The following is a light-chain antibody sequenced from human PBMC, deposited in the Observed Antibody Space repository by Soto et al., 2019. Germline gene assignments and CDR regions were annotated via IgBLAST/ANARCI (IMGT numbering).Light chain of an antibody. V-gene: IGKV1-5*01. J-gene: IGKJ1*01. CDR3: QQYNSYST. CDR1: QSISSY. CDR2: DAS. Sequence: DIQMTQSPSSLSASGVDRVTITCRASQSISSYLNWHQQNPGKAPKLLIYDASSLESGVPSRFSGSGSGTEFTLTISSLQPDDFATYYCQQYNSYSTFGQGTKVDIK.